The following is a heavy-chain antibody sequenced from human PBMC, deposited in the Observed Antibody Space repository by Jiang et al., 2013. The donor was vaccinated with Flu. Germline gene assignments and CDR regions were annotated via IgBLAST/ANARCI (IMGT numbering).Heavy chain of an antibody. J-gene: IGHJ5*02. CDR1: GYTFTSYA. Sequence: KVSCKASGYTFTSYAMNWVRQAPGQGLEWMGWINTNTGNPTYAQGFTGRFVFSLDTSVSTAYLQISSLKAEDTAVYYCARALLLRGVISWFDPWGQGTLVTVSS. CDR3: ARALLLRGVISWFDP. D-gene: IGHD3-10*01. CDR2: INTNTGNP. V-gene: IGHV7-4-1*02.